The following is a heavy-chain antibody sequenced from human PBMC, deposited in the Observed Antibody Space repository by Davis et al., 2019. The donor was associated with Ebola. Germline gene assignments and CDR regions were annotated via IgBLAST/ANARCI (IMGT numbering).Heavy chain of an antibody. CDR3: ARMPTVTADHWYFDL. J-gene: IGHJ2*01. CDR1: GGSISSHY. V-gene: IGHV4-59*11. Sequence: MPGGSLRLSCTVSGGSISSHYWTWIRQPPGKGLEWIGHIHYSGSTNYNPSLKSRVTTSVDTSKNQFSLNLSSVTAADTAVYYCARMPTVTADHWYFDLWGRGTLVTVSS. CDR2: IHYSGST. D-gene: IGHD4-17*01.